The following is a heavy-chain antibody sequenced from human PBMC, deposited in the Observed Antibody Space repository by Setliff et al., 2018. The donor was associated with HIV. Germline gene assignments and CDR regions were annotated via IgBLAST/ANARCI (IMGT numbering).Heavy chain of an antibody. D-gene: IGHD5-18*01. CDR1: GYTFTGYY. Sequence: GASVKVSCKASGYTFTGYYIHWVRQAPGQGLEWMGWINPNSGDTNYAQRFRGRVTMTRDTSISTAYMELSRLRSDDTAVFYCARAPGPPWIQLWLTYFDYWGRGTLVTSPQ. J-gene: IGHJ4*02. CDR3: ARAPGPPWIQLWLTYFDY. CDR2: INPNSGDT. V-gene: IGHV1-2*02.